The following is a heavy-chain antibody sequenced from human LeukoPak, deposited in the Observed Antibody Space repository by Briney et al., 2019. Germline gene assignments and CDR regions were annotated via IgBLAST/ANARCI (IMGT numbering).Heavy chain of an antibody. J-gene: IGHJ4*02. Sequence: SETLSLTCTVSGGSISSGSYYWRWIRQPAGKGLEWIGRIYTSGSTNYTPSLKSRVTISVDTSKNQFSLKLSSVTAADTAVYYCAGYDFWSGLDYWGQGTLVTVSS. V-gene: IGHV4-61*02. D-gene: IGHD3-3*01. CDR3: AGYDFWSGLDY. CDR1: GGSISSGSYY. CDR2: IYTSGST.